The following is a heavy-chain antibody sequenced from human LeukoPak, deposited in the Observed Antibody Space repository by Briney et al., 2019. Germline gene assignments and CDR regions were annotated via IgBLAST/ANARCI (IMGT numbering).Heavy chain of an antibody. CDR3: ARANFLYCSSSTCLFDY. CDR2: INPNEWDT. J-gene: IGHJ4*02. V-gene: IGHV1-2*02. CDR1: GYTFTEYY. Sequence: ASVKVSCKASGYTFTEYYMHWVRQAPGQGVEWMGWINPNEWDTNYAQKFQGRVTMTRDTSISTAHMEVSRLRSDDTAVYYCARANFLYCSSSTCLFDYWGQGTLVTVSS. D-gene: IGHD2-2*01.